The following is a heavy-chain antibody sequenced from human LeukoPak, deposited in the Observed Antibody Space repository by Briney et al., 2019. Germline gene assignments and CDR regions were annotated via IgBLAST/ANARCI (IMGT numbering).Heavy chain of an antibody. V-gene: IGHV3-23*01. Sequence: GGSLRLSCAASGFTFSSYGMSWVRQAPGKGLEWGSDINGSGGSTYYADSVKGRFTISRDNSKNTLYLQMNSLRADDTAVYYCAKKYSTGLDPWGQGTLVTVSS. J-gene: IGHJ5*02. CDR3: AKKYSTGLDP. CDR2: INGSGGST. CDR1: GFTFSSYG. D-gene: IGHD1-26*01.